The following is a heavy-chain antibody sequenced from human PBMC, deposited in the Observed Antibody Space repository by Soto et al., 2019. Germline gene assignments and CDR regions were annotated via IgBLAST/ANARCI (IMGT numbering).Heavy chain of an antibody. CDR1: GFTFGTYA. CDR2: ITDVGDPT. D-gene: IGHD5-12*01. J-gene: IGHJ6*02. V-gene: IGHV3-23*01. Sequence: ESLKISCAASGFTFGTYAMKWVRQAPGRGLEWVSTITDVGDPTYYADSVKGRFTISRDNSKNTLFLQMNSLRAEDTARYYCAKDRDIAYHLEGGFYYSRKDVWGQVTTVTFSS. CDR3: AKDRDIAYHLEGGFYYSRKDV.